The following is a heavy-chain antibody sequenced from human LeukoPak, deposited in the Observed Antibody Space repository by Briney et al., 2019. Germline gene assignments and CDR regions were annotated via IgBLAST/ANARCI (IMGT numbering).Heavy chain of an antibody. V-gene: IGHV1-24*01. D-gene: IGHD3-10*01. CDR1: GYTFTGYY. CDR2: FDPEDGET. CDR3: ASCLSGYYFDY. Sequence: GASVKVSCKASGYTFTGYYMHWVRQAPGQGLEWMGGFDPEDGETIYAQKFQGRVTMTEDTSTDTAYMELSSLRSEDTAVYYCASCLSGYYFDYWGQGTLVTVSS. J-gene: IGHJ4*02.